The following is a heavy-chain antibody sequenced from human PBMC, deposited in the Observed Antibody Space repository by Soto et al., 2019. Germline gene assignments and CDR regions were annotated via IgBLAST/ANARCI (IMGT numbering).Heavy chain of an antibody. CDR3: AKVGYGDRHYFDY. CDR2: ISGSGGST. J-gene: IGHJ4*02. Sequence: EVQLLESGGGLVQPGGSLRLSCAASGFTFSSYAMSWVRQAPGKGLEWVSAISGSGGSTFNADSVKGRFTISRDKSKNTLYLQMNSLRAEDTAIYYCAKVGYGDRHYFDYWGQGTLVTVSS. D-gene: IGHD4-17*01. V-gene: IGHV3-23*01. CDR1: GFTFSSYA.